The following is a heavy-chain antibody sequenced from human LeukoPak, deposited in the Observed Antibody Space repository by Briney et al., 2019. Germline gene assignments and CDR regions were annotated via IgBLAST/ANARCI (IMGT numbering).Heavy chain of an antibody. CDR3: ARGHYQLS. CDR2: IDRDGSRI. V-gene: IGHV3-74*01. D-gene: IGHD2-2*01. J-gene: IGHJ5*02. CDR1: GFTFSSYW. Sequence: TGGSLRLSCAVSGFTFSSYWMHWVRQAPGKGLVWVSRIDRDGSRINYADSVKGRFTISRDNGKNTLFLQMNSLRAEDTAVYYCARGHYQLSWGQGILVTVSS.